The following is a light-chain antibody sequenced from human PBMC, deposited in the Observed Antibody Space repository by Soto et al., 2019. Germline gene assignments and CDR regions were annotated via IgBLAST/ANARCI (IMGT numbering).Light chain of an antibody. CDR1: QRLLHTNGYNY. J-gene: IGKJ2*01. Sequence: DIVMTQSPLSLPVTPGEPASISCRSSQRLLHTNGYNYLNWYLQKTGQSPQLLIYLGSNRASGVLDRFSGSRSGTDFTLKISRVEAEDVGVYYCMQALQTPPTFGQGTKLEIK. CDR3: MQALQTPPT. CDR2: LGS. V-gene: IGKV2-28*01.